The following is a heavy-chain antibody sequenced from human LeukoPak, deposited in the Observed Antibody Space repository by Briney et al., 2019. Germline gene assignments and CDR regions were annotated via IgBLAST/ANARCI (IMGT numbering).Heavy chain of an antibody. CDR1: GFTFSSYA. CDR2: ISGSGGST. D-gene: IGHD1-26*01. CDR3: ARDPAVVGATTDY. Sequence: GASLRLSCAASGFTFSSYAMSWVRQAPGKGLEWVSAISGSGGSTYYADSVKGRFTISRDNSKNTLYLQMNSLRAEDTAVYYCARDPAVVGATTDYWGQGTLVTVSS. V-gene: IGHV3-23*01. J-gene: IGHJ4*02.